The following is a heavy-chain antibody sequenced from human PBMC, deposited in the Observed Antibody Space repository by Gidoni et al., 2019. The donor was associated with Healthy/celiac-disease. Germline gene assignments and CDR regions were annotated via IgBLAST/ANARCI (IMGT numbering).Heavy chain of an antibody. CDR3: ARGGLFPDYGGHHGRGAFDI. CDR2: INPSGGST. V-gene: IGHV1-46*01. Sequence: QVQLVQSGAEVKKPGASVKVSCKASGYTFTSYYMHWVRQAPGQGLEWMGIINPSGGSTSYAQKFQGRVTMTRDTSTSTVYMELSSLRSEDTAVYYCARGGLFPDYGGHHGRGAFDIWGQGTMVTVSS. CDR1: GYTFTSYY. J-gene: IGHJ3*02. D-gene: IGHD4-17*01.